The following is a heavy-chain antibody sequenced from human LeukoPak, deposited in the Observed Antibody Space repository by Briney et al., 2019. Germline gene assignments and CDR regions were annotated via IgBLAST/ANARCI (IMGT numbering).Heavy chain of an antibody. V-gene: IGHV3-23*01. CDR3: AKDQWHSSSLAGFDY. CDR1: GLRFSSYA. CDR2: ISGSGGST. Sequence: GGSLRLSCAASGLRFSSYAMSWVRQAPGKGLEWVSAISGSGGSTDYAVSVKGRFTISRDNSKNTLYLQMNSLRAEDTAVYYCAKDQWHSSSLAGFDYWGQGTLVTVSS. J-gene: IGHJ4*02. D-gene: IGHD6-13*01.